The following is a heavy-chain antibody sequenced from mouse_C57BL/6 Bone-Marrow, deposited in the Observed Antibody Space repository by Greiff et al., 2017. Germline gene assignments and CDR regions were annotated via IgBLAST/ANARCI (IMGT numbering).Heavy chain of an antibody. CDR1: GYTFTSYW. CDR2: INPSNGGT. V-gene: IGHV1-53*01. J-gene: IGHJ4*01. CDR3: ARRSYYYGSSYYYAMDY. D-gene: IGHD1-1*01. Sequence: VQLQQPGTELVQPGASVKLSCKASGYTFTSYWMHWVQQRPGQGLEWIGNINPSNGGTNYNEKFKSKATLTVDKSSSTAYMQLSSLTSEDSAVYYCARRSYYYGSSYYYAMDYWGQGTSVTVSS.